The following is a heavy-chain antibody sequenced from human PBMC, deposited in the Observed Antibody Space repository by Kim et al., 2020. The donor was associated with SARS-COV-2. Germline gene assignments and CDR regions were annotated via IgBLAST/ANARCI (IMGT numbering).Heavy chain of an antibody. Sequence: YSTSLKTRITISKDTSKNQVVLTMTNMDPVDTATYYCARDGVAEMGWFDPWGQGTMVTVSS. J-gene: IGHJ5*02. V-gene: IGHV2-70*01. CDR3: ARDGVAEMGWFDP. D-gene: IGHD6-19*01.